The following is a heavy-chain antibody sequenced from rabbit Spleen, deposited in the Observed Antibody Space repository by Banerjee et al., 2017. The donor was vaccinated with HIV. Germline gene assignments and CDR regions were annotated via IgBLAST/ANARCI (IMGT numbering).Heavy chain of an antibody. J-gene: IGHJ6*01. D-gene: IGHD1-1*01. CDR1: GVSFSIRSY. V-gene: IGHV1S45*01. CDR3: ARDTSSSFSSYGMDL. Sequence: QEQLVESGGGLVQPEGSLTLTCTASGVSFSIRSYMCWVRQAPGKGLEWIACIDSGSSGFTYFATWAKGRFTCSKTSSTTVTLQMTRLTAADTATYFCARDTSSSFSSYGMDLWGQGTLVTVS. CDR2: IDSGSSGFT.